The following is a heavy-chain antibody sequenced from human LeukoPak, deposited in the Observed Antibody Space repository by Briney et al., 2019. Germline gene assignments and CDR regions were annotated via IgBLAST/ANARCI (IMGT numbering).Heavy chain of an antibody. V-gene: IGHV3-23*01. D-gene: IGHD5-12*01. CDR3: AKGGYDYVEVAYFDY. J-gene: IGHJ4*02. Sequence: GGSLRLSCAASGFTFSNYAMNWVRQAPGKGLEWVSTIIGSSGSTFYADSVKGRFTISKDTSKNTLYLHMSSPRADDTAVYYCAKGGYDYVEVAYFDYWGQGTLVTVSS. CDR1: GFTFSNYA. CDR2: IIGSSGST.